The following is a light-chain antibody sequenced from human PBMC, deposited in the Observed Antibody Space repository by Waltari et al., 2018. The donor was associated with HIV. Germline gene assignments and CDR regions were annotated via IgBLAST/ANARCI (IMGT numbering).Light chain of an antibody. CDR2: DVG. J-gene: IGLJ1*01. Sequence: QSVLTQPRSVSGSLGQSVTISCTGTSSDIGTSNYVSWYQQHPGKAPKVLIYDVGKWPSGVPDRFSGSKYGNTASLTISGLQAEDEADYYCCSYAGNYIYVFGGGTKVTVL. CDR3: CSYAGNYIYV. CDR1: SSDIGTSNY. V-gene: IGLV2-11*01.